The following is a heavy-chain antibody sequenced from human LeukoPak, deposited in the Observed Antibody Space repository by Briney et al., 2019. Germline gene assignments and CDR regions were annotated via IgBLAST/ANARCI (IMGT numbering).Heavy chain of an antibody. D-gene: IGHD7-27*01. V-gene: IGHV3-48*01. CDR2: IDKTSSNI. CDR3: AGEFNWGSSAKGFDY. Sequence: PGGSLRLSCAASGFIFTDYSINWVRQAPGKGLEWISYIDKTSSNIFYADSVKGRFTISRDNAKNSLYLQMNSLRAEDTAVYFCAGEFNWGSSAKGFDYWGQGTLVTVSS. J-gene: IGHJ4*02. CDR1: GFIFTDYS.